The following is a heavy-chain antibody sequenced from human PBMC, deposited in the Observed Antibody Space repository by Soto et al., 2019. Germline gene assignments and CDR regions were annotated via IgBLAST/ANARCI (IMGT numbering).Heavy chain of an antibody. D-gene: IGHD6-19*01. V-gene: IGHV4-59*08. CDR2: DYSDSA. Sequence: QVQLQESGPGVVKPSETLSLTCTVSGASVSSHHWTWIRQPPGKGLEWIGDYSDSASYSPSLKSRATISAYTSKNQYSLTLSSVPAADPAVYYCSAYRRGEGGRGYWGQGTLVTVSS. J-gene: IGHJ4*02. CDR1: GASVSSHH. CDR3: SAYRRGEGGRGY.